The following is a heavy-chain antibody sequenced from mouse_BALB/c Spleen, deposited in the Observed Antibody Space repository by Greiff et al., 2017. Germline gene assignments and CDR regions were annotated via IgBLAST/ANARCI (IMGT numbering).Heavy chain of an antibody. CDR3: AGRGPSWDYCDY. CDR2: INPGSGGT. CDR1: GYAFTNYL. Sequence: QVQLQQSGAELVRPGTSVKVSCKASGYAFTNYLIEWVKQRPGQGLEWIGVINPGSGGTNYNEKFKGKATLTADTSSSTAYMQLSSLTSDDSAVYFCAGRGPSWDYCDYWGQGTTLTVSS. J-gene: IGHJ2*01. V-gene: IGHV1-54*03.